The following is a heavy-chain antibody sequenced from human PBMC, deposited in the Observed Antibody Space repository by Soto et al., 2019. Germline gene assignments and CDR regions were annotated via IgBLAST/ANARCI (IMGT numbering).Heavy chain of an antibody. CDR1: GYSFTSSW. V-gene: IGHV5-10-1*03. CDR3: ARRGSSSSFFYDS. J-gene: IGHJ4*02. Sequence: EVQLVQSGAEVKKPGESLRISCQGSGYSFTSSWISWVRQMPGEGLEWMGRIDPSDSYINYSPSFQGRVTISADKSISTAYLQWSSLKASDTAMYYCARRGSSSSFFYDSWGLGTLVTVSS. CDR2: IDPSDSYI. D-gene: IGHD6-6*01.